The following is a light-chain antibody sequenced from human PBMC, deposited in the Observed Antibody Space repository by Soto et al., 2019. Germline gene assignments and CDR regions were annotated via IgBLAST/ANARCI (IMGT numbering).Light chain of an antibody. Sequence: DIQLTQSPSTLSASVGDRVTLSCRASQTVNRWMAWYQQKPGKAPKLLIYDGSTLKSGVPSRFSGSGSGTEFTLTISSLQPDDFATYYCQQYNSYGTFGQGTKVDIK. CDR1: QTVNRW. J-gene: IGKJ1*01. CDR2: DGS. CDR3: QQYNSYGT. V-gene: IGKV1-5*01.